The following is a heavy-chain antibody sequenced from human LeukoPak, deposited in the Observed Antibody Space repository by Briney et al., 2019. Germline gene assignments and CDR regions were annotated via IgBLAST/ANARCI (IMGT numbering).Heavy chain of an antibody. J-gene: IGHJ4*02. CDR3: ARAYSSSGWTGPFDY. CDR2: IYPSDSDT. CDR1: GYSFTNYW. Sequence: GESLKISCKGSGYSFTNYWIGWVRQMPGKGLEWMGIIYPSDSDTRYSPSFQGQVTISADKSISTAYLQWSSLKASDTAMYYCARAYSSSGWTGPFDYWGQGTLVTVSS. D-gene: IGHD6-19*01. V-gene: IGHV5-51*01.